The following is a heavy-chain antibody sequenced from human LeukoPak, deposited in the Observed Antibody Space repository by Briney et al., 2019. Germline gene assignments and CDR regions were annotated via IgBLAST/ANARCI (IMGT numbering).Heavy chain of an antibody. CDR2: ISGSGDST. CDR1: GFTFRTYA. V-gene: IGHV3-23*01. J-gene: IGHJ4*02. Sequence: GGSLRLSCAASGFTFRTYAMTWVRQAPGKRLEWVSAISGSGDSTYYADSVRGRFPISRDNSKNTLYLQMNSLRAEDTAVYYCAQAVYCSGGGCYGAPDYWGQGTLVTVSS. CDR3: AQAVYCSGGGCYGAPDY. D-gene: IGHD2-15*01.